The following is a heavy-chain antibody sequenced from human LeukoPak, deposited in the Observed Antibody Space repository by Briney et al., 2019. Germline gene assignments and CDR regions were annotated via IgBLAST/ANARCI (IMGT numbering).Heavy chain of an antibody. J-gene: IGHJ4*02. Sequence: GGSPRLSCAASGFTFSSYWMSWVRQAPGKGREGVANIKQDGSEKYYVDSVKGRFTISRDNAKNSLYLQMNSLRAEDTAVYYCARDLISPTVTTGYYFDYWGQGTLVTVSS. D-gene: IGHD4-17*01. V-gene: IGHV3-7*01. CDR2: IKQDGSEK. CDR3: ARDLISPTVTTGYYFDY. CDR1: GFTFSSYW.